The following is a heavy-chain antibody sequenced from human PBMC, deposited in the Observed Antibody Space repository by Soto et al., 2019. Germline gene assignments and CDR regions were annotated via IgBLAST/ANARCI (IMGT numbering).Heavy chain of an antibody. CDR1: GDSVSSKNAA. CDR3: AKERVAGIAYFDY. Sequence: SPTLSLTCAISGDSVSSKNAAWNWIRQSPSRGLEWLGRTYYRSKWYNDYAVSVKSRITINPDTSKNHFSLQLSSVTPEDTAVYYCAKERVAGIAYFDYWGQGTLVTVSS. J-gene: IGHJ4*02. V-gene: IGHV6-1*01. D-gene: IGHD6-19*01. CDR2: TYYRSKWYN.